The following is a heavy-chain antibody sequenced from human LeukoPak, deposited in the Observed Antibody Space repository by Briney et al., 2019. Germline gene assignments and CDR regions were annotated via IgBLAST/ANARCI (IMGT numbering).Heavy chain of an antibody. V-gene: IGHV4-34*01. CDR2: INHSGST. CDR1: GGSFSGYY. D-gene: IGHD4-23*01. Sequence: SETLSLTCAVYGGSFSGYYWSWIRQPPGKGLEWIGEINHSGSTNYNPSLKSRVTISVDTSKNQFSLKLSSVTAADTAVYYCARASTTVVTLFDYWGQGTLVTVSS. J-gene: IGHJ4*02. CDR3: ARASTTVVTLFDY.